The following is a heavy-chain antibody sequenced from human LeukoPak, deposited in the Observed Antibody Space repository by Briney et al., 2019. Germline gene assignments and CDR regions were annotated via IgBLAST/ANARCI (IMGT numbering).Heavy chain of an antibody. J-gene: IGHJ4*02. CDR3: ASDPYTSGEVDY. CDR1: GFTFSSYG. D-gene: IGHD6-19*01. CDR2: ISYDGSNK. V-gene: IGHV3-30*03. Sequence: GGSLRLSCAASGFTFSSYGMHWVRQAPGKGLEWVAVISYDGSNKYYADSVKGRFTISRDNSKNTLYLQMNTLRAEDTAVYYCASDPYTSGEVDYWGQGTLVTVSS.